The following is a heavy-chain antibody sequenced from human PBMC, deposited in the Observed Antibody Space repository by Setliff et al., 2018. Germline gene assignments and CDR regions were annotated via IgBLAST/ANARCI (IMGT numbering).Heavy chain of an antibody. V-gene: IGHV3-30*12. Sequence: GGSLRLSCAASGFTFNSYGMYWVRQAPGKGLEWVTLISYEGIDKYYADSVKGRFTVSRDNSKNTLYLQMNSLRAEDTAVHYCAKAPYYYDSSGYYFLYFQHWGQGTLVTVSS. CDR3: AKAPYYYDSSGYYFLYFQH. D-gene: IGHD3-22*01. CDR1: GFTFNSYG. J-gene: IGHJ1*01. CDR2: ISYEGIDK.